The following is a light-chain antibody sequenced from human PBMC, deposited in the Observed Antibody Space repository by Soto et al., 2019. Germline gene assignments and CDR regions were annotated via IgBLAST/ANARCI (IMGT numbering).Light chain of an antibody. Sequence: QSALTQPASVSGSPGQSITISWTGTSGDFLSSDGVSWYQHVPGKAPKLIIYEGNKRPSGVSNRFSGPKSGNMASLTISGLQAEDEADYYCCSYVYTNNWVFGGGTKVTVL. CDR2: EGN. CDR3: CSYVYTNNWV. CDR1: SGDFLSSDG. J-gene: IGLJ3*02. V-gene: IGLV2-23*01.